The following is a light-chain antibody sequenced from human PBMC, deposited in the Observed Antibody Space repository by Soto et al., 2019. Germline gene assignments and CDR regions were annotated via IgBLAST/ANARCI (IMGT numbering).Light chain of an antibody. CDR3: QQYNNWLT. CDR2: GAS. CDR1: ESVSSN. V-gene: IGKV3-15*01. J-gene: IGKJ4*01. Sequence: EIGMTQSPATLSVSPGERATLSCRASESVSSNLAWYQQKPGQAPRLLIYGASTRATGIPARFSGSGSGTEFNFTISSLQSEDFALYYCQQYNNWLTFGGGTKVEIK.